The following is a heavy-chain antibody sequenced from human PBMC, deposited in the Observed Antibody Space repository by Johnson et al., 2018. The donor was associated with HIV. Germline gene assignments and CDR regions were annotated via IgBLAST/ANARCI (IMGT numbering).Heavy chain of an antibody. Sequence: VQLVESGGDLVQPGGSLRLSCAASGFAVSSNTMSWVRQAPGKGLEWVSLIYGGGSTFYADSVKGRFTISRDNANNSLYLQMNSLRAEDTAVYYCAGRDLLRAFDIWGQGTMVTVSS. CDR3: AGRDLLRAFDI. J-gene: IGHJ3*02. CDR2: IYGGGST. D-gene: IGHD2-15*01. CDR1: GFAVSSNT. V-gene: IGHV3-53*01.